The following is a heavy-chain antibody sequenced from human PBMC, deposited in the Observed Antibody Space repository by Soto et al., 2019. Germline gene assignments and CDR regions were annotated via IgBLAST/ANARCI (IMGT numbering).Heavy chain of an antibody. CDR2: INPKFGDT. CDR1: GYTFTSYY. Sequence: QVQLVQSGAEVKEPGDSVRVSCEASGYTFTSYYIHWVRQAPGQGLEWMGWINPKFGDTTYAQDFQDRVSMTRDMSISTVYMESSRLTSDDTAKYYCARNMDYYYGPGSGNGHGFWGQGTTVTVFS. J-gene: IGHJ6*02. CDR3: ARNMDYYYGPGSGNGHGF. D-gene: IGHD3-10*01. V-gene: IGHV1-2*02.